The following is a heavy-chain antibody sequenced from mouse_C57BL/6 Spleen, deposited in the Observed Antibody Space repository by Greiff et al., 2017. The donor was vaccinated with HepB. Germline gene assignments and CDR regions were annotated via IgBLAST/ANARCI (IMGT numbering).Heavy chain of an antibody. CDR1: GYTFTSYW. V-gene: IGHV1-50*01. Sequence: QVQLQQPGAELVKPGASVKLSCKASGYTFTSYWMQWVKQRPGQGLEWLGEIDPSDSYTNYNQKFKGKATLTVDTSSSTAYMQLSSLTSEDSAVYYCARSASIYVFDYWGQGTTLTVSS. CDR3: ARSASIYVFDY. D-gene: IGHD1-1*01. J-gene: IGHJ2*01. CDR2: IDPSDSYT.